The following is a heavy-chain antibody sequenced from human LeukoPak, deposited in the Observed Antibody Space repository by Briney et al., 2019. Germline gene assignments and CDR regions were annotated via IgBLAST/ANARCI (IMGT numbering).Heavy chain of an antibody. CDR2: IYYSGST. D-gene: IGHD3-3*01. V-gene: IGHV4-59*01. CDR1: GGSISSYY. CDR3: ARTADYDFWSGLNYYYYMDV. Sequence: KPSETLSLTCTVSGGSISSYYWSWIRQPPGKGLEWIGYIYYSGSTNYNPSLKSRVTISVDTSKNQFSLKLSSVTAADTAVYYCARTADYDFWSGLNYYYYMDVWDKGTTVTVSS. J-gene: IGHJ6*03.